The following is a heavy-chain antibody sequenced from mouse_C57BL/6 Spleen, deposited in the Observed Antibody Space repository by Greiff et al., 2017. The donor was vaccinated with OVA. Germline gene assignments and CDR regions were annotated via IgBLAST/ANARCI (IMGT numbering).Heavy chain of an antibody. V-gene: IGHV1-59*01. CDR3: ARSQDYWYFDV. CDR1: GYTFTSYW. Sequence: VQLQQPGAELVRPGTSVKLSCKASGYTFTSYWMHWVKQRPGQGLEWIGVIDPSDSYTNYNQKFKGKATLTVDTSSSTAYMELRSLTSEDSAVYYGARSQDYWYFDVWGTGTTVTVSS. CDR2: IDPSDSYT. J-gene: IGHJ1*03.